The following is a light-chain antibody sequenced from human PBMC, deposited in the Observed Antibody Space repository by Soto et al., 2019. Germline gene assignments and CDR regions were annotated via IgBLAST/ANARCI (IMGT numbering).Light chain of an antibody. CDR3: QQYGSAPLT. J-gene: IGKJ4*01. V-gene: IGKV3-20*01. CDR1: RSVSSNY. Sequence: EIVLTQSPGTLSLSPGERATLSCRASRSVSSNYLAWFQQKPGQAPRLLIYGASSTATGIPDRFSGSGSGTDFTLTISRLEPEDCAVYFCQQYGSAPLTFGGGTKVEIK. CDR2: GAS.